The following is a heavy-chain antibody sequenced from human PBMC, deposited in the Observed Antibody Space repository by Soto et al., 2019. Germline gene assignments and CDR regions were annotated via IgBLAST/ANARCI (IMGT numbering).Heavy chain of an antibody. Sequence: AETLSLTCAVSGGSITSANWWTWVRPPPGGGLEWIGEISHSGITNYKASLKSRVTMSVDKTKNDVSLKLTSVTAADTAVYYCASALRGWFDPLRQGNMVT. V-gene: IGHV4-4*02. CDR1: GGSITSANW. CDR3: ASALRGWFDP. J-gene: IGHJ5*02. CDR2: ISHSGIT.